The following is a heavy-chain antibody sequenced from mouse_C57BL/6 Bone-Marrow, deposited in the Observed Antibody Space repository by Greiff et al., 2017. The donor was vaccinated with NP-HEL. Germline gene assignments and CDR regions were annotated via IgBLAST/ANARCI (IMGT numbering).Heavy chain of an antibody. V-gene: IGHV5-12*01. CDR3: ARLPHPDYYGSSHWYFDV. Sequence: EVHLVESGGGLVQPGGSLKLSCAASGFTFSDYYMYWVRQTPEKRLEWVAYISNGGGSTYYPDTVKGRFTISRDNAKNTLYLQMSRLKSEDTAMYYCARLPHPDYYGSSHWYFDVWGTGTTVTVSS. J-gene: IGHJ1*03. CDR2: ISNGGGST. D-gene: IGHD1-1*01. CDR1: GFTFSDYY.